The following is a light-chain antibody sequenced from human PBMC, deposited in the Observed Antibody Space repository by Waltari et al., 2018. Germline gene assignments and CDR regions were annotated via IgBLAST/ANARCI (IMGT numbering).Light chain of an antibody. Sequence: QSVLTQPPSASGTPGQRVTIPCSGGASNIGLHAVNWYQHLPGAAPKLVILNNSQRPSGISDRFSGSTSGASASLAISGLQSDDEADYYCASWDGSLAAYVFGGGTKVTV. CDR1: ASNIGLHA. V-gene: IGLV1-44*01. CDR2: NNS. CDR3: ASWDGSLAAYV. J-gene: IGLJ1*01.